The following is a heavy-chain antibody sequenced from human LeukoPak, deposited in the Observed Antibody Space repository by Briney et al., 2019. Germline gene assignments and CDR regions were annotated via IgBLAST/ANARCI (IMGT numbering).Heavy chain of an antibody. J-gene: IGHJ6*03. D-gene: IGHD3-10*01. CDR3: ARQLYVSGSYYAPMDV. CDR2: LFHSGST. Sequence: SGTLSLTCTVSSDSIFTSNWWSWVRQPPGKGLEWIGQLFHSGSTSYSPSLKSRVTISMDKSKNQISLRLTFVTAADTAVYFCARQLYVSGSYYAPMDVWGKGTMVTISS. V-gene: IGHV4-4*02. CDR1: SDSIFTSNW.